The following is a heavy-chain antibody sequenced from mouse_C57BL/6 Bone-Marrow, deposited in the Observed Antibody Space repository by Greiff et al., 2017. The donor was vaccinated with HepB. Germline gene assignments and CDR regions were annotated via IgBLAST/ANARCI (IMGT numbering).Heavy chain of an antibody. Sequence: EVQGVESGGGLVQPKGSLKLSCAASGFSFNTYAMNWVRQAPGKGLEWVARIRSKSNNYATYYADSVKDRFTISRDDSESMLYLQMNNLKTEDTAMYYCVRHSYYGNPRASYWYFDVWGTGTTVTVSS. CDR2: IRSKSNNYAT. CDR1: GFSFNTYA. CDR3: VRHSYYGNPRASYWYFDV. D-gene: IGHD2-1*01. J-gene: IGHJ1*03. V-gene: IGHV10-1*01.